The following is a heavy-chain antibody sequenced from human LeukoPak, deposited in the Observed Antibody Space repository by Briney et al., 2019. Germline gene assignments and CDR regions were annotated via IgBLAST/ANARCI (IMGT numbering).Heavy chain of an antibody. Sequence: GASVKVSCKASGYTFTSYYMHWVRQAPGQGLEWMGIINPSGGSTSYAQKFQGRVTMTRDMSTSTVYMELSSLRSEDTAVYYCARVGVRENWFDPWGQGTLVTVSS. J-gene: IGHJ5*02. CDR1: GYTFTSYY. D-gene: IGHD3-10*01. CDR3: ARVGVRENWFDP. CDR2: INPSGGST. V-gene: IGHV1-46*01.